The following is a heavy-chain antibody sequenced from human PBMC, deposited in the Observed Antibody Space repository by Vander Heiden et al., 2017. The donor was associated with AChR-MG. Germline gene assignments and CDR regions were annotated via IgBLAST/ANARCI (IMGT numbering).Heavy chain of an antibody. CDR1: GSSFTSYW. CDR3: ARRNIAARLGAFDI. D-gene: IGHD6-6*01. CDR2: IYPGDSDT. J-gene: IGHJ3*02. Sequence: EVLLVQCGAELKQPGESLKISCTGSGSSFTSYWIGWGRQMPGKGLELMGIIYPGDSDTRYGPSFQGQVTISADKSISTAYLQWSSLKASDTAMYYCARRNIAARLGAFDIWGQGTMVTVSS. V-gene: IGHV5-51*01.